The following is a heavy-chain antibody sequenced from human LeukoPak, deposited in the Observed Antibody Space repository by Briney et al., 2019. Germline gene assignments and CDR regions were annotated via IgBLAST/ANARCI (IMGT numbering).Heavy chain of an antibody. V-gene: IGHV3-30*03. CDR3: ARDLSPVVRASPMGY. J-gene: IGHJ4*02. CDR1: GFTFTSYG. D-gene: IGHD3-10*01. CDR2: ITYDGYYK. Sequence: PGTSLRLSCAASGFTFTSYGMHWVRQVPGKGLEWVALITYDGYYKYYSDSVKGRFTISSDTSKNTMYLQMNSLRAEDTAVYYCARDLSPVVRASPMGYWGQGTLVTVSS.